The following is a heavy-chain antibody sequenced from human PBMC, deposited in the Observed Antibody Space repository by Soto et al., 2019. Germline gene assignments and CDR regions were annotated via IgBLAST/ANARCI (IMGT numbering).Heavy chain of an antibody. CDR2: IYPGDSDT. CDR3: ARSDSHTRHGYYYYDGMDV. Sequence: GESLKISCKGSGYSFTSYWIGWVRQMPGKGLEWMGIIYPGDSDTRYSPSFQGQVTISADKSISTAYLQWSSLKASDTAMYYCARSDSHTRHGYYYYDGMDVWGQGTKVTVSS. D-gene: IGHD5-18*01. V-gene: IGHV5-51*01. J-gene: IGHJ6*02. CDR1: GYSFTSYW.